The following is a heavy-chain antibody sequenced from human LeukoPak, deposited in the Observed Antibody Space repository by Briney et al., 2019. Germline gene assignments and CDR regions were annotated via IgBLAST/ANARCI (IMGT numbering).Heavy chain of an antibody. J-gene: IGHJ4*02. D-gene: IGHD3-22*01. V-gene: IGHV3-30-3*01. CDR3: ATPNYYDSSGNYFDY. CDR2: ISYDGSNK. Sequence: GRSLRLSCAASGFTFSSYAMHWVRQAPGKGLEWVAVISYDGSNKYYADSVKGRFTISRDNSKNTLYLQMNSLRAEDTAVYYCATPNYYDSSGNYFDYWGQGTLVTVSS. CDR1: GFTFSSYA.